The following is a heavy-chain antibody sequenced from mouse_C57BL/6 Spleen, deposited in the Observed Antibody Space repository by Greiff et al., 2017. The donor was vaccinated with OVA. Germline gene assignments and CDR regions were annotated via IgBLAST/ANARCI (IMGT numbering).Heavy chain of an antibody. CDR3: ARHEAIYYGYDDGGYFDY. CDR2: FYPGSGSI. Sequence: QVQLQQSGAELVKPGASVKLSCKASGYTFTEYTIHWVKQRSGQGLEWIGWFYPGSGSIKYNEKFKDKATLTADKSSSTVYMELSRLTSEDSAVYFCARHEAIYYGYDDGGYFDYWGQGTTLTVSS. CDR1: GYTFTEYT. J-gene: IGHJ2*01. D-gene: IGHD2-2*01. V-gene: IGHV1-62-2*01.